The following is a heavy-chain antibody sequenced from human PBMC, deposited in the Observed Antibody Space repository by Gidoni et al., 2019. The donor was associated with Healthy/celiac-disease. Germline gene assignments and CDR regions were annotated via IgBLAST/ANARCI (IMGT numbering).Heavy chain of an antibody. J-gene: IGHJ6*02. D-gene: IGHD6-6*01. CDR1: VYTFPSYA. V-gene: IGHV1-8*01. Sequence: QVQLVQSGAEVKKPGASVKVSCKASVYTFPSYAINWVRQATGQGLEWMGWMNPNSGKTGYAQKFQGRVTMTRNTSISTAYMELSSLRSEDTAVYYWARSPIAARRKGGYYYYGMDVWGQGTTVTVSS. CDR2: MNPNSGKT. CDR3: ARSPIAARRKGGYYYYGMDV.